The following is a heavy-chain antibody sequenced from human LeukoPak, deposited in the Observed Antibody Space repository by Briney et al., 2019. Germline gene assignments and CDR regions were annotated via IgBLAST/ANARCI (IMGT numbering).Heavy chain of an antibody. D-gene: IGHD6-13*01. V-gene: IGHV3-23*01. CDR1: GVSVSSNF. Sequence: TGGSLRLSCAAPGVSVSSNFMIWVRQAPGKGLEWVSGISGSGGSTYYADSVKGRFTISRDNSRNTLYLQMNSPRAEDTAVYYCAILPGYSSGWYEVNYWGQGTLVTVSS. CDR3: AILPGYSSGWYEVNY. J-gene: IGHJ4*02. CDR2: ISGSGGST.